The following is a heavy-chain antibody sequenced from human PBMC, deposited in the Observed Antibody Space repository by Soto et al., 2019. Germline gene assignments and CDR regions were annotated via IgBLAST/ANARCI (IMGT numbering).Heavy chain of an antibody. CDR1: GYTFTSYG. CDR2: ISAYNGNT. CDR3: ARLGYDYGDYVLDPVPGPIDY. Sequence: ASVKVSCKASGYTFTSYGISWVRQAPGQGLEWMGWISAYNGNTNYAQKLQGRVTMTTDTSTSTAYMELRSLRSDDTAVYYCARLGYDYGDYVLDPVPGPIDYWGQGTLVTVSS. D-gene: IGHD4-17*01. V-gene: IGHV1-18*01. J-gene: IGHJ4*02.